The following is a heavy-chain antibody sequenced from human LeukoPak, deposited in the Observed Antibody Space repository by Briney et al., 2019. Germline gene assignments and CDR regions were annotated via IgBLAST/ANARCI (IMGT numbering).Heavy chain of an antibody. CDR1: GGSISSSSYY. Sequence: SETLSLTCTVSGGSISSSSYYWGWIRQPPGKGLEWIGSIYYSGSTYYNPSLKSRVTISVDTSKNQFSLKLSSVTAADTAVYYCARDMGLRYFDWYPHFDYWGQGTLVTVSS. V-gene: IGHV4-39*07. CDR3: ARDMGLRYFDWYPHFDY. J-gene: IGHJ4*02. D-gene: IGHD3-9*01. CDR2: IYYSGST.